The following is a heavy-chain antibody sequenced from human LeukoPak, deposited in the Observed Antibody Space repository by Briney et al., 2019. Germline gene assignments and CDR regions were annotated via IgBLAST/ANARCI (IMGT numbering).Heavy chain of an antibody. CDR3: VAMVRGVIY. CDR1: GITFSDHY. J-gene: IGHJ4*02. CDR2: SKNKPENFAT. D-gene: IGHD3-10*01. Sequence: GGSLRLSCEVSGITFSDHYVDWVRQAPGEGLEWVGRSKNKPENFATEYAASVKGRFTISRDDSKSSLYLQMNSLETEDTAVYYCVAMVRGVIYWGLGTLVTVSS. V-gene: IGHV3-72*01.